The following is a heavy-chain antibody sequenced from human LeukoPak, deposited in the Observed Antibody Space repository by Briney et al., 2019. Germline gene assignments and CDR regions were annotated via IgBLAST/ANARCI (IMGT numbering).Heavy chain of an antibody. D-gene: IGHD3-16*02. Sequence: GGSLRLSCAASGFTFSSYEMNWVRQAPGKGLEWVSYISSSGNTIFYADSVKGRFTISGDNAKNSLYLQLNSLRADDTAVYYVVLSYQGYFDHWGQGTLVTVSS. CDR3: VLSYQGYFDH. V-gene: IGHV3-48*03. CDR2: ISSSGNTI. J-gene: IGHJ4*02. CDR1: GFTFSSYE.